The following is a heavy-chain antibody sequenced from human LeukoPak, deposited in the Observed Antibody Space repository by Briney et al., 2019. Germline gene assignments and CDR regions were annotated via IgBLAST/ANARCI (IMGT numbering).Heavy chain of an antibody. D-gene: IGHD1-26*01. J-gene: IGHJ4*02. V-gene: IGHV1-24*01. Sequence: ASVKVSCKVSGYTLTELSMHWVRQAPGKGLEWMGGFDPEDGETIYAQKFQGRVTMTEDTSTDTAYMELSSLRSEDTAVYYCATDLVGATTEGYWGQGTLVTVSS. CDR3: ATDLVGATTEGY. CDR2: FDPEDGET. CDR1: GYTLTELS.